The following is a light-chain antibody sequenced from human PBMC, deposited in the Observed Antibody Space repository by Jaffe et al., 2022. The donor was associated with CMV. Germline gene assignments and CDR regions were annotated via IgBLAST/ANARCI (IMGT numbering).Light chain of an antibody. CDR3: SSNTDSRNLL. CDR1: SSDVGRYNY. V-gene: IGLV2-8*01. CDR2: EVN. J-gene: IGLJ2*01. Sequence: QSALTQPPSASGSPGQSVTISCTGTSSDVGRYNYVSWYQQHPGKAPKLMIYEVNKRPSGVPDRFSGSKSGNTASLTVSGLQAEDEADYYCSSNTDSRNLLFGGGTKLTVL.